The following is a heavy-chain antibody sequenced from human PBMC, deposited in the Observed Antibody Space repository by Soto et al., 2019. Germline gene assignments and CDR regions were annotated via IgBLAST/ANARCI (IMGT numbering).Heavy chain of an antibody. J-gene: IGHJ4*02. CDR1: GFTFSSYA. V-gene: IGHV3-23*01. CDR3: ASRIRGPFDY. D-gene: IGHD2-21*01. CDR2: ISGSGGST. Sequence: PGGSLRLSCAASGFTFSSYAMSWVRQAPGKGLEWVSDISGSGGSTYYADSVKGRFTISRDNAKNSLYLQMNSLRDEDTAVYYCASRIRGPFDYWGQGTLVNVSS.